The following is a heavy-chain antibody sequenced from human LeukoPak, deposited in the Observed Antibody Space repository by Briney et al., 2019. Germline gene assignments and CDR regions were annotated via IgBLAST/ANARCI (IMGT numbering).Heavy chain of an antibody. D-gene: IGHD6-6*01. Sequence: VASVKDSCKPSVYTLTTYVSNAVRQAPGQGREWMGWISAYNGNTNYAQNLQGRVTMTPDTSTSTAYMEVRSLRSDDTAVYYCATTIGSRLMYFDYWGQGTLVTVSS. V-gene: IGHV1-18*01. CDR3: ATTIGSRLMYFDY. CDR1: VYTLTTYV. J-gene: IGHJ4*02. CDR2: ISAYNGNT.